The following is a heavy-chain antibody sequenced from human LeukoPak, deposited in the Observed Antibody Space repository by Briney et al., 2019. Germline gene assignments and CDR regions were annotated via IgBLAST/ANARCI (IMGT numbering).Heavy chain of an antibody. J-gene: IGHJ4*02. D-gene: IGHD3-22*01. CDR1: GYTFTGYY. CDR2: INPNSGGT. V-gene: IGHV1-2*02. Sequence: ASVKVSCKASGYTFTGYYMHWVRQAPGQGLEWMGWINPNSGGTNYAQKFQGRVTMTRDTPISTAYMELSRLRSDDTAVYYCARDWGFYYDSSGYFDYWGQGTLVTVSS. CDR3: ARDWGFYYDSSGYFDY.